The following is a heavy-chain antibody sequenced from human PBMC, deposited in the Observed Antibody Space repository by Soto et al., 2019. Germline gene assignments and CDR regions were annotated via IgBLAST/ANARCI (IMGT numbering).Heavy chain of an antibody. CDR1: GFTFSSYW. CDR2: IKQDGSEK. Sequence: EVQLVESGGGLVQPGGSLRLSCAASGFTFSSYWMSWVRQAPGKGLEWVANIKQDGSEKYYVDSVKGRFTISRDNAKNSLYLQMNSLRAEDTAVYYCARGYYYDSSGYYDYWGLGTLVTVSS. D-gene: IGHD3-22*01. CDR3: ARGYYYDSSGYYDY. J-gene: IGHJ4*02. V-gene: IGHV3-7*03.